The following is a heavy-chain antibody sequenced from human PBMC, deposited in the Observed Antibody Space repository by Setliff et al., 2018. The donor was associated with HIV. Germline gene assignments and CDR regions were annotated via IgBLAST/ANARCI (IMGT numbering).Heavy chain of an antibody. J-gene: IGHJ6*03. CDR3: AREWRGRYYYYMDV. V-gene: IGHV4-59*06. CDR2: IYYSGSA. Sequence: SETLSLTCTVSGGSISSYYWSWIRQPPGKGLEWIGYIYYSGSAYYNPSLKSRVTISLDTSKNQFSLKLTSMTAADTAVYYCAREWRGRYYYYMDVWGKGTTVTVSS. D-gene: IGHD3-10*01. CDR1: GGSISSYY.